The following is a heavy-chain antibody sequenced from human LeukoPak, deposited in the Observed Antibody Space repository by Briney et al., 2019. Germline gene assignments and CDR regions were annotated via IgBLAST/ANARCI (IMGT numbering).Heavy chain of an antibody. Sequence: ASVKVSCKASGYTFTGYYMHWVRQAPGQGLEWMGWINPNSGGTNYAQKFQGRVTMTWDTSISTAYMELSRLRSDDTAVYYCARDKGSLRYPAVTYYFDYWGQGTLVTVSS. CDR1: GYTFTGYY. CDR3: ARDKGSLRYPAVTYYFDY. D-gene: IGHD4-17*01. J-gene: IGHJ4*02. CDR2: INPNSGGT. V-gene: IGHV1-2*02.